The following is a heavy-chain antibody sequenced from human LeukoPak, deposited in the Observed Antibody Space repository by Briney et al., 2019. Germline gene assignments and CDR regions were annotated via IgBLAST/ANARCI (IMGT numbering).Heavy chain of an antibody. CDR1: GFTFSSYG. D-gene: IGHD4-23*01. Sequence: GGSLRLSCAASGFTFSSYGMHWVRQAPGKGLEWVAFIRYDGSNKYYADSVKGRFTISRDNSKNTLHLQMNSLRAEDTAVYYCARASGTTVVIGPFDYWGQGTLVTVSS. CDR3: ARASGTTVVIGPFDY. V-gene: IGHV3-30*02. CDR2: IRYDGSNK. J-gene: IGHJ4*02.